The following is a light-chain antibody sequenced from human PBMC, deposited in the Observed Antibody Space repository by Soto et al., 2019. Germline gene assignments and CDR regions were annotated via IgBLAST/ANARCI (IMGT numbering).Light chain of an antibody. CDR1: QSVSSN. CDR3: QQYNNWPPWT. V-gene: IGKV3-15*01. Sequence: EIVMTQSPATLSVSPGDRATLSCRASQSVSSNLAWYQQKPGQAPRLLISGASTRATGIPARFSGSGSGTEFTLPISSLQSEDFAVYYCQQYNNWPPWTFGQGTKVEIK. CDR2: GAS. J-gene: IGKJ1*01.